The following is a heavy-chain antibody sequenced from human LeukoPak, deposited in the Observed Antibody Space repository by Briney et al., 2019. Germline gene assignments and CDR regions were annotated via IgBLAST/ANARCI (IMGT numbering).Heavy chain of an antibody. V-gene: IGHV3-7*01. Sequence: PGGSLRLSCAASGFTFSSYWMSWVCQAPGKGLEWVANIKQDGSEKYYVDSVKGRFTISRDNAKNSLYLQMNSLRAEDTAVYYCARVEDYDSWSGYYYFDYWGQGTLVTVSS. CDR3: ARVEDYDSWSGYYYFDY. CDR2: IKQDGSEK. CDR1: GFTFSSYW. J-gene: IGHJ4*02. D-gene: IGHD3-3*01.